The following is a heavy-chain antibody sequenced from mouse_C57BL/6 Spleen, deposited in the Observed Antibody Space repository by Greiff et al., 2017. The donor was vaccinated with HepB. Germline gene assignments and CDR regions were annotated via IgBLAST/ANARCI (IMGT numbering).Heavy chain of an antibody. J-gene: IGHJ4*01. Sequence: EVKVEESGGGLVKPGGSLKLSCAASGFTFSSYAMSWVRQTPEKRLEWVATISDGGSYTYYPDNVKGRFTISRDNAKNNLYLQMSHLKSEDTAMYYCARESRSTYYYAMDYWGQGTSVTVSS. D-gene: IGHD5-1*01. V-gene: IGHV5-4*01. CDR1: GFTFSSYA. CDR2: ISDGGSYT. CDR3: ARESRSTYYYAMDY.